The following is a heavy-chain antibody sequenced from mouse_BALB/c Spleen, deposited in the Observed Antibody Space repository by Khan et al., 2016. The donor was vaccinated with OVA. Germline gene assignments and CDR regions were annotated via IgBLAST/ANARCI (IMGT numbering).Heavy chain of an antibody. CDR1: GYTFTDYA. CDR2: ISTYYGDA. CDR3: ARECFNSRFAY. J-gene: IGHJ3*01. V-gene: IGHV1S137*01. Sequence: QVQLQQSGAELVRPGVSVKISCKGSGYTFTDYAMHWVKQSHAKSLEWIGVISTYYGDADYNQKFKGKATMTVDKSYSTAYMELARLTSEDPDIAYFARECFNSRFAYWGQGTLVTVSS. D-gene: IGHD4-1*02.